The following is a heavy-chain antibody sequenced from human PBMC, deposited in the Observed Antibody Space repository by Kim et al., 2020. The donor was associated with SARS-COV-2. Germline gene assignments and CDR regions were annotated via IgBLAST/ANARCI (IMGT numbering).Heavy chain of an antibody. D-gene: IGHD1-26*01. CDR3: ARPSGSHGSY. V-gene: IGHV4-34*01. CDR2: INHSGST. CDR1: GGSFSGYY. J-gene: IGHJ4*02. Sequence: SETLSLTCAVYGGSFSGYYWSWIRQPPGKGLEWIGEINHSGSTNYNPSLKSRVTISVDTSKNQFSLKLSSVTAADTAVYYCARPSGSHGSYWGQGTLVTVSS.